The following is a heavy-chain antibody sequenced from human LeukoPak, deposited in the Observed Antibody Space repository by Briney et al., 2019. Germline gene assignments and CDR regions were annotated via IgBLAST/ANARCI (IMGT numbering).Heavy chain of an antibody. D-gene: IGHD6-19*01. CDR3: TTDDAPRGGWSFDY. Sequence: GGSLRLSCAASGFTFSSYSMNWVRQAPGKGLEWVGRIKSKTDGGTTDYATPVKGRFTISRDDSKNTLYVQMNSLKTEDTAVYYCTTDDAPRGGWSFDYWGQGTLVTVSP. CDR1: GFTFSSYS. V-gene: IGHV3-15*01. CDR2: IKSKTDGGTT. J-gene: IGHJ4*02.